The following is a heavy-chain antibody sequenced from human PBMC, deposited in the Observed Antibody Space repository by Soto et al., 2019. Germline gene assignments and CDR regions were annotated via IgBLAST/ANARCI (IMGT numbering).Heavy chain of an antibody. D-gene: IGHD7-27*01. CDR1: GFTFSSYA. CDR3: ARSKTGAFTYLFDY. J-gene: IGHJ4*02. Sequence: GGSLRLSCAASGFTFSSYAMHWVRQAPGKGLEWVAVISYDGSNKYYADSMKGRFTISRDNSKNTLYLQMNSLRAEDTAVYYCARSKTGAFTYLFDYWGQGTLVTVSS. V-gene: IGHV3-30*04. CDR2: ISYDGSNK.